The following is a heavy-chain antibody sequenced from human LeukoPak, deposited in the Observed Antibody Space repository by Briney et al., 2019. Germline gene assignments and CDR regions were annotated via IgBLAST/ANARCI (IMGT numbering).Heavy chain of an antibody. Sequence: PGRSLRLSCAASGFTFSDYAMHWVRLAPGKGLEWVSGITWDGRATGYEDSVKGRFTISRDNAKKSLYLQMNSLRTEDTAFYYCAREYCSTSRCQGFFDYWGQGTLVTVSS. CDR1: GFTFSDYA. V-gene: IGHV3-9*01. CDR2: ITWDGRAT. J-gene: IGHJ4*02. CDR3: AREYCSTSRCQGFFDY. D-gene: IGHD2-2*01.